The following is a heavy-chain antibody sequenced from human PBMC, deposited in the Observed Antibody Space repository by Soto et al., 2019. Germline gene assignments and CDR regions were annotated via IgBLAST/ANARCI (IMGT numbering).Heavy chain of an antibody. J-gene: IGHJ4*02. Sequence: GGSLRLSCSASGFIFSDFAMYWVRQAPGKGLEHISTISFNGGTTFYADTVKGRFIISRDNSKNIVYLQMSSLRPEDTARYYYAKASVRLLYIRNTMDSCGQGA. CDR1: GFIFSDFA. D-gene: IGHD2-21*01. CDR3: AKASVRLLYIRNTMDS. V-gene: IGHV3-64D*08. CDR2: ISFNGGTT.